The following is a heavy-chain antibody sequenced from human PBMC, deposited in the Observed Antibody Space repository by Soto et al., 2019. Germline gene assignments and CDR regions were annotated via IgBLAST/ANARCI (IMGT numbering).Heavy chain of an antibody. V-gene: IGHV4-34*01. CDR3: ARGSQTPWGSWGFDY. D-gene: IGHD7-27*01. CDR1: GGSFSGYY. Sequence: SETLSLTCAVYGGSFSGYYWSWIRQPPGKGLEWIGEINHSGSTNYNPSLKSRVTISADTSKNQFSLKLSSVTAADTAVYYCARGSQTPWGSWGFDYWGQGTLVTVSS. J-gene: IGHJ4*02. CDR2: INHSGST.